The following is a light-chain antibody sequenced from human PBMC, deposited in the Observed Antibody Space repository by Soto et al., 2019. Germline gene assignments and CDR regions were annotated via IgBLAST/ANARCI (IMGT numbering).Light chain of an antibody. J-gene: IGKJ4*01. CDR2: GAS. V-gene: IGKV3-20*01. CDR3: QQYGSS. CDR1: QSVSSY. Sequence: EIVLTQSPATLSLSPGERATLSCRASQSVSSYLACYQQKPGQAPRLLMSGASSRATGIPDRFSGSGSGTDFTLTISRLEPEDFAVYYCQQYGSSFGGGTKVDIK.